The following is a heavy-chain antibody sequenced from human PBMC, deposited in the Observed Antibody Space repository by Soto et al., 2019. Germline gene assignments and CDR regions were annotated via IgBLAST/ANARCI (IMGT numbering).Heavy chain of an antibody. CDR1: GYTFTGYY. D-gene: IGHD6-19*01. CDR2: INPNSGGT. J-gene: IGHJ4*02. V-gene: IGHV1-2*02. Sequence: QVQLVQSGAEVKKPGASVKVSCKTSGYTFTGYYIHWVRQAPGQGLEWMALINPNSGGTNYGHKFQGRVTLTRDTSINTVDMEVTSVRFDDTAVDYCAVAGRRFEYWGQGTLVTVFS. CDR3: AVAGRRFEY.